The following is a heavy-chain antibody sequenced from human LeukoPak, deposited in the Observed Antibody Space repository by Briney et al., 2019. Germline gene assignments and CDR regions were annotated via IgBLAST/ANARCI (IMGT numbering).Heavy chain of an antibody. CDR2: LTQFFRRT. Sequence: ASVKVSCKASGGSFRTYPISWVRQAPGQGLEWMGGLTQFFRRTNYTQKFQGRLTISTDESSSTAYMELSDLRSDDTAVYYCATSESGRSWDWFAPWGQGTLVTVSS. V-gene: IGHV1-69*05. D-gene: IGHD3-10*01. CDR1: GGSFRTYP. J-gene: IGHJ5*02. CDR3: ATSESGRSWDWFAP.